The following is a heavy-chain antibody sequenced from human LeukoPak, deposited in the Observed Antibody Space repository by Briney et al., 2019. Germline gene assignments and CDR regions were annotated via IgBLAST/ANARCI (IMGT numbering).Heavy chain of an antibody. CDR1: GYTFTSYY. CDR2: INPNSGGT. J-gene: IGHJ4*02. V-gene: IGHV1-2*06. CDR3: ARAHYDYVWGSYRSSYFDY. Sequence: ASVKVSCKASGYTFTSYYMHWVRQAPGQGLEWMGRINPNSGGTNYAQEFQGRVTMTRDTSISTAYMELSRLRSDDTAVYYCARAHYDYVWGSYRSSYFDYWGQGTLVTVSS. D-gene: IGHD3-16*02.